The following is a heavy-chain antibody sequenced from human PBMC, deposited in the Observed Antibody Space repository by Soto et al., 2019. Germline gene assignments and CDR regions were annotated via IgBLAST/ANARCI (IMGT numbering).Heavy chain of an antibody. J-gene: IGHJ4*02. Sequence: GGSLRLSCTASEFTFIGYAMSWVRQAPGKGLEWVSGISVSGSTTYYADSVKGRFTISRDNSKNTLYLQMSSLRAEDTAVYYCARGGYYDSTGYANWGQGTLVTVSS. CDR1: EFTFIGYA. CDR2: ISVSGSTT. V-gene: IGHV3-23*01. CDR3: ARGGYYDSTGYAN. D-gene: IGHD3-22*01.